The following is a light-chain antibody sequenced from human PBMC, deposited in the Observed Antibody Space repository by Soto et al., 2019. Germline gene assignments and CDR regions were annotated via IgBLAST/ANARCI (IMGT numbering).Light chain of an antibody. Sequence: DIQLTQSPSFLSASVGDRVTITCRASQGISSYFAWYQQKPGKAPKLLIYAASTLQSGVPSRFRDSGSGPEFTPTIISLQPQDFATDYCQQLNSYPYTFGQGTKLEIK. J-gene: IGKJ2*01. CDR2: AAS. V-gene: IGKV1-9*01. CDR3: QQLNSYPYT. CDR1: QGISSY.